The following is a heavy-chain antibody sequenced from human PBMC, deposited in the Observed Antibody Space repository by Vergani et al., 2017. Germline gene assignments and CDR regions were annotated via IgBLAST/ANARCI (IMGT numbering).Heavy chain of an antibody. V-gene: IGHV1-8*01. D-gene: IGHD2-21*02. CDR3: AGGIHCGGDCYSNDAFDI. J-gene: IGHJ3*02. CDR2: MNPNSGNT. CDR1: GYTFTSYD. Sequence: QVQLVQSGAEVKKPGASVKVSCKASGYTFTSYDINWVRQATGQGLEWMGWMNPNSGNTGYAQKFQGRVTMTRNTSISTAYMELSSLRSEDTAVYYCAGGIHCGGDCYSNDAFDIWGQGTMVTVSS.